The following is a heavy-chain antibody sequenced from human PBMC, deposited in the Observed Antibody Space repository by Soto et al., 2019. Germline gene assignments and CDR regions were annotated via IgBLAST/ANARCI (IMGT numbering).Heavy chain of an antibody. CDR3: ARSFFP. V-gene: IGHV4-59*01. J-gene: IGHJ5*02. Sequence: QVQLEESGPGLVKPSETLSLNCIVSGGSLSTYLWSWIRQPPGKGLEWIGAVYYNGSANYNPSLKHRVSISVDTSTNHLSLTLRSATAADTAVYYCARSFFPWGRGTLVTVSS. CDR1: GGSLSTYL. CDR2: VYYNGSA.